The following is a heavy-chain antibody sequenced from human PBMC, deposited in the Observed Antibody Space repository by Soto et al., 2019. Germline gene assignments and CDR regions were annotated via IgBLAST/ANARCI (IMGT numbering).Heavy chain of an antibody. Sequence: GGSLRLSCAASGFTFDDYAMHWVRQAPGKGLEWVSGISWNSGSIGYADSVKGRFTISRDNAKNSLYLQMNSLRAEDTALYYCAKDGLLQTGTTPPHYYYYYMDVWGKGTTVTVSS. CDR3: AKDGLLQTGTTPPHYYYYYMDV. CDR2: ISWNSGSI. D-gene: IGHD1-7*01. J-gene: IGHJ6*03. V-gene: IGHV3-9*01. CDR1: GFTFDDYA.